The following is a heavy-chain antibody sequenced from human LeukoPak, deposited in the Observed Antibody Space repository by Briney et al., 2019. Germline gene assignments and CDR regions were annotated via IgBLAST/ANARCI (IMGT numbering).Heavy chain of an antibody. CDR2: MNPNSGNT. CDR3: ARRDDFWSGYVWFDP. CDR1: GYTFTSYD. J-gene: IGHJ5*02. V-gene: IGHV1-8*01. D-gene: IGHD3-3*01. Sequence: GASVKVSCKASGYTFTSYDINWARQATGQGLEWMGWMNPNSGNTGYAQKFQGRVTMTRNTSISTAYMELSSLRSEDTAVYYCARRDDFWSGYVWFDPWGQGTLVTVSS.